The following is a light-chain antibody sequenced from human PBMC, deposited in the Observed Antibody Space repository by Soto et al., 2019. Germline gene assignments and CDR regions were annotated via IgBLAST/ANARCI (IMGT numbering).Light chain of an antibody. CDR2: EDS. CDR1: SSDVGNYDL. V-gene: IGLV2-23*01. CDR3: CSYAGSNTWV. J-gene: IGLJ3*02. Sequence: QSALTQPASMSGSPGQSITLSCTGTSSDVGNYDLVSWYQHHPDKAPQLVIYEDSKRPSGVSIRFSGSKSGTTASLTISGLQTEDEADYYCCSYAGSNTWVFGGGTKLTVL.